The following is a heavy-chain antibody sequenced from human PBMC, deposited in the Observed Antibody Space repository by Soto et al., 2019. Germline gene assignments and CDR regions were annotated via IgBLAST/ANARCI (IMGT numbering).Heavy chain of an antibody. CDR2: VNSNGDRS. J-gene: IGHJ5*02. Sequence: PGGSLRLSCAASGFTFSSYGMHWVRQAPGKGLEWISGVNSNGDRSCYADSVKGRFTISRDNAKNSLYLQMNSLRVEDTALYHCAREYGSGSSPPWFDPWGQGTLVTVSS. CDR3: AREYGSGSSPPWFDP. V-gene: IGHV3-20*01. D-gene: IGHD3-10*01. CDR1: GFTFSSYG.